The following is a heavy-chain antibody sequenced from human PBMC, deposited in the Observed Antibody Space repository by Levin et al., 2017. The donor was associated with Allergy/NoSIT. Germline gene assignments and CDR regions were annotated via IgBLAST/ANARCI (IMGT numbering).Heavy chain of an antibody. CDR2: ISYDGSNK. D-gene: IGHD6-19*01. CDR3: AKLRIAVAGSRDY. V-gene: IGHV3-30*18. Sequence: LSLTCAASGFTFSSYGMHWVRQAPGKGLEWVAVISYDGSNKYYADSVKGRFTISRDNSKNTLYLQMNSLRAEDTAVYYCAKLRIAVAGSRDYWGQGTLVTVSS. J-gene: IGHJ4*02. CDR1: GFTFSSYG.